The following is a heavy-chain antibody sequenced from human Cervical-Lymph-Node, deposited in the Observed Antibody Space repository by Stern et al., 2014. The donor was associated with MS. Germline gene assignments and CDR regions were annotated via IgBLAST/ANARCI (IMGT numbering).Heavy chain of an antibody. CDR2: IIPVVDKV. D-gene: IGHD3-9*01. Sequence: QVQLVESGAEVRKPGSPVKVSCQASGGAFNNSAISWVRQAPGQGLEWMGGIIPVVDKVSYSQKFQGRVTITADELTSTAYMELSNLRSEDTAVYFCAGGGFDRDYYYYYDMDVWGQGTTVTVSS. CDR3: AGGGFDRDYYYYYDMDV. V-gene: IGHV1-69*01. J-gene: IGHJ6*02. CDR1: GGAFNNSA.